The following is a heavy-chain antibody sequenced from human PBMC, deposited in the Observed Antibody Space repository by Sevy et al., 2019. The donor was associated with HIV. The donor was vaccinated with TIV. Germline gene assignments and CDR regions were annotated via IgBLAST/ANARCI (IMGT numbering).Heavy chain of an antibody. Sequence: GGSLRLSCTASGFTFGDYAMNWLRQAPGKGLEWVGFIRSNTFGAKTEYAASVKGRFTISRDDSKSIAYLQMNSLKTEETAVYFFARVRGTISPYYYFGMDVWGQGTTVTVSS. CDR1: GFTFGDYA. CDR3: ARVRGTISPYYYFGMDV. V-gene: IGHV3-49*03. D-gene: IGHD3-10*01. CDR2: IRSNTFGAKT. J-gene: IGHJ6*02.